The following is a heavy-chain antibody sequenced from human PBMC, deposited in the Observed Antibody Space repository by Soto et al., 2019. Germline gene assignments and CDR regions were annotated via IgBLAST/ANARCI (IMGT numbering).Heavy chain of an antibody. CDR2: IRNKANNYAT. D-gene: IGHD5-12*01. J-gene: IGHJ4*02. CDR3: TASVYDDFLDY. Sequence: GGSLRLSCAASGFAFSGSAMHWFRQASGKGLEWVGRIRNKANNYATAYGASVKGRFTISRDESKNTAYLHMNSLKTEDTAVYYCTASVYDDFLDYWAQGSLVTVSS. CDR1: GFAFSGSA. V-gene: IGHV3-73*01.